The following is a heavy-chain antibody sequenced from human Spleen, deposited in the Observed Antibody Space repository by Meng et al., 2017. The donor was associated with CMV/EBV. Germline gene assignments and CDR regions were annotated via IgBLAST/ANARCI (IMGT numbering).Heavy chain of an antibody. V-gene: IGHV3-74*01. Sequence: GGSLRLSCAASGFTFSSYWMHWVRQAPGKGLVWVSRINSDGSSTSYADSVKGRFTISRDNAKNTLYLQMNSLRAEDTAVYYCAREGEDYDFWSGYYHYYYYGMDVWGQGTTVTVSS. D-gene: IGHD3-3*01. J-gene: IGHJ6*02. CDR2: INSDGSST. CDR1: GFTFSSYW. CDR3: AREGEDYDFWSGYYHYYYYGMDV.